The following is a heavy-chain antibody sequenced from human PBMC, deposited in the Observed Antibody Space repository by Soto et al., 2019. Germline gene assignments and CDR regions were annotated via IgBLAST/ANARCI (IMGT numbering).Heavy chain of an antibody. CDR1: GGSISSGGYS. V-gene: IGHV4-30-2*01. CDR3: ARGYYDFWSGYYNWFDP. D-gene: IGHD3-3*01. Sequence: QLQLQESGSGLVKPSQTLSLTCAVSGGSISSGGYSWSWIRQPPGKGLEWIGYIYHSGSTYYNPSLKRRVTISVDRSKNQFYLKLSTVTAADTAVYYCARGYYDFWSGYYNWFDPWGQGTLVTVSS. CDR2: IYHSGST. J-gene: IGHJ5*02.